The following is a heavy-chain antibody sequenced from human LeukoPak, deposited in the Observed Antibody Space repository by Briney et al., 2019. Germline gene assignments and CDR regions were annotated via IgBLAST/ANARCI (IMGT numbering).Heavy chain of an antibody. CDR2: IKHDGSQR. CDR3: TREKSAADY. J-gene: IGHJ4*02. Sequence: GGSLRLSCAASGFIFNNYWMSWVRQAPGKGLEWVANIKHDGSQRNYADSVKGRFTISRDNAKNLVYLQMNSLSVEDTALYYCTREKSAADYWGQGTLVTVSS. D-gene: IGHD6-13*01. V-gene: IGHV3-7*01. CDR1: GFIFNNYW.